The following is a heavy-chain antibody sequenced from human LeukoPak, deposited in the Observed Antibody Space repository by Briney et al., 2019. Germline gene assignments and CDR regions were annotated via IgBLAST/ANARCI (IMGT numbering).Heavy chain of an antibody. D-gene: IGHD2-2*01. CDR2: ISAYSGNT. Sequence: ASVKVSCKASGYTFTSYGISWVRQAPGQGLEWMGWISAYSGNTSYAQKLQGRVTMTTDTSTSTAYMELRSLRSDDTAVYYCARTGLYCSSTSCYPFDYWGQGTLVTVSS. V-gene: IGHV1-18*01. CDR3: ARTGLYCSSTSCYPFDY. CDR1: GYTFTSYG. J-gene: IGHJ4*02.